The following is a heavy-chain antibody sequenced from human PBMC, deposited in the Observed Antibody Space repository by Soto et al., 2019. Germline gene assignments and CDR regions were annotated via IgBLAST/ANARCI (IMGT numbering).Heavy chain of an antibody. D-gene: IGHD3-3*01. V-gene: IGHV3-23*01. CDR2: ISGSGGST. Sequence: LRLSCAASGFTFSSYAMSWVRQAPGKGLEWVSAISGSGGSTYYADSVKGRFTISRDNSKNTLYLQMNSLRAEDTAVYYCAKGAPDYDFWSGPVAYYYGMDVWGQGTTVTVSS. CDR3: AKGAPDYDFWSGPVAYYYGMDV. CDR1: GFTFSSYA. J-gene: IGHJ6*02.